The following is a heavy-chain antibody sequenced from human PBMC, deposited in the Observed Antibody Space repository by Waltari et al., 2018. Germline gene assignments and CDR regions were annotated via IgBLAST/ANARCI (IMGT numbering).Heavy chain of an antibody. CDR2: ISYNARNI. CDR3: ARDYCDRTYCHGMDV. D-gene: IGHD2-21*01. J-gene: IGHJ6*02. V-gene: IGHV3-30*04. Sequence: QVQLVESGGGVVQPGRSLRLSCAASEFTFSTYAMHWVRQAPGKGLGGVEVISYNARNIYYVDSVKGRFTISRDNSKKALYLQMDSLRAEDTAVYYCARDYCDRTYCHGMDVWGQGTTVTVSS. CDR1: EFTFSTYA.